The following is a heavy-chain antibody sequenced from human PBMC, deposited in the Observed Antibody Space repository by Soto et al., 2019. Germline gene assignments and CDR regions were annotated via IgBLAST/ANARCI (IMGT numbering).Heavy chain of an antibody. CDR3: AKDLGHGGRGAFDI. D-gene: IGHD7-27*01. CDR1: GFTFSSYG. J-gene: IGHJ3*02. Sequence: QVQLVESGGGAVQPGRSLRLSCAASGFTFSSYGMHWVRQAPGKGLEWVAVISYDGSNKYYADSVKGRFTISRDNSKNTLYLQMNSLRAEDTAVYYCAKDLGHGGRGAFDIWGQGTMVTVSS. V-gene: IGHV3-30*18. CDR2: ISYDGSNK.